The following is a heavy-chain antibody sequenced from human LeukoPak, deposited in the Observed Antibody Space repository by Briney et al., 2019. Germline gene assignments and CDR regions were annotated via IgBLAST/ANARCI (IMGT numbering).Heavy chain of an antibody. D-gene: IGHD3-22*01. J-gene: IGHJ4*02. CDR1: GYTFIRYG. CDR3: ARLLFDSTGYYYFDY. V-gene: IGHV1-18*01. Sequence: ASVKVSCKASGYTFIRYGIIWVRQAPGQGLEWMGWISAYNGNTSYAQNLQGRVTMTTDTSTSTAYMELRSLRSDDTAVYYCARLLFDSTGYYYFDYWGQGTLVTVSS. CDR2: ISAYNGNT.